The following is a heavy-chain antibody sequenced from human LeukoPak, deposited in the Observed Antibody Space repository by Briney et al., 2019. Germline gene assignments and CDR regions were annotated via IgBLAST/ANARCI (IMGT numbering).Heavy chain of an antibody. CDR3: ARAPGGGYYDFWSGYYPWYFDY. CDR1: GFTFSSYA. J-gene: IGHJ4*02. V-gene: IGHV3-30-3*01. CDR2: ISYDGSSK. Sequence: PGRSLRLSCAASGFTFSSYAMHWVRQAPGKGLEWVAVISYDGSSKYYADSVKGRFTISRDNSKNTLYLQMNSLRAEDTAVYYRARAPGGGYYDFWSGYYPWYFDYWGQGTLVTVSS. D-gene: IGHD3-3*01.